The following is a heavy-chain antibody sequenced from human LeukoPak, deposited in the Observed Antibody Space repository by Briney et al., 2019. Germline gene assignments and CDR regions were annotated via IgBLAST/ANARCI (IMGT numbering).Heavy chain of an antibody. Sequence: GSLRLSCAASGFTFSAYGITLVRQAPGKGLEWVSAVSNNGGSTVYADSVKGRFTISRDNSKNTLYLQMNSLRAEDTAVYYCAGRGIAHSWGQGTLVTVSS. V-gene: IGHV3-23*01. CDR2: VSNNGGST. CDR3: AGRGIAHS. J-gene: IGHJ5*02. CDR1: GFTFSAYG. D-gene: IGHD6-13*01.